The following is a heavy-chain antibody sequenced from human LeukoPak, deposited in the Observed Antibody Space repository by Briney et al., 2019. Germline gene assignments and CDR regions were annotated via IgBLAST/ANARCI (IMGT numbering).Heavy chain of an antibody. CDR3: ARAKLWFGELLYFDY. V-gene: IGHV3-48*01. Sequence: GGSLRLSCAASGLTFSSYSMNWVRQAPGKGLEWVSYISSSSSTIYYADSVKGRFTISRDNAKNSLYLQMNSLRAEDTAVYYCARAKLWFGELLYFDYWGQGTLVTVSS. J-gene: IGHJ4*02. CDR1: GLTFSSYS. CDR2: ISSSSSTI. D-gene: IGHD3-10*01.